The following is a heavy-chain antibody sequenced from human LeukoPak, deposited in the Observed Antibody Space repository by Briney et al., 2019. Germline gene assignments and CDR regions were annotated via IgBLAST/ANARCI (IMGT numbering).Heavy chain of an antibody. J-gene: IGHJ5*02. V-gene: IGHV4-31*03. D-gene: IGHD3-10*01. CDR2: IYYSGST. CDR1: GGSISSGGYY. CDR3: ARAAHFYGSASYYGGNFDP. Sequence: SETLSLTCTVSGGSISSGGYYWSWIRQHPGKGLEWIGYIYYSGSTNYNPSLKSRVTISVDTSKNQFSLKLSSVTAADTAVYYCARAAHFYGSASYYGGNFDPWGQGTLVTVSS.